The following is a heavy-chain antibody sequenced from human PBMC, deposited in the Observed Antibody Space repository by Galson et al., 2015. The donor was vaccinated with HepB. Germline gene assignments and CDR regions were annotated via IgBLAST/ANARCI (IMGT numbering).Heavy chain of an antibody. J-gene: IGHJ4*02. CDR1: GFTFSSYW. CDR3: ARDWTTLNWSPFDY. Sequence: SLRLSCAASGFTFSSYWMSWVRQAPGKGLEWMANIKQDGSEKYYVDSVKGRFTISRDNAKNSLYLQMNSLRAEDTAVYYCARDWTTLNWSPFDYWGQGTLVTVSS. CDR2: IKQDGSEK. D-gene: IGHD1-1*01. V-gene: IGHV3-7*03.